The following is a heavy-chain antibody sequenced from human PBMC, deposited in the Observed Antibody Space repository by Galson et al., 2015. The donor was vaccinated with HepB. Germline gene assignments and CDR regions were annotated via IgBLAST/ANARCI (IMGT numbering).Heavy chain of an antibody. CDR1: GFTFSSYA. J-gene: IGHJ4*02. D-gene: IGHD2-2*03. Sequence: SLRLSCAASGFTFSSYAMSWVRQAPGKGLEWISTISGSGGNTYYADSVKGRFTISRDNSKNTLYLQVNSLGVEDTALYYCAKFRGMDIGEYHFDHWGQGTLVTVSS. V-gene: IGHV3-23*01. CDR2: ISGSGGNT. CDR3: AKFRGMDIGEYHFDH.